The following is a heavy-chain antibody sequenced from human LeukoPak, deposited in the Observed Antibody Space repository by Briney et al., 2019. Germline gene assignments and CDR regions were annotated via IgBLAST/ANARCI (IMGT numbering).Heavy chain of an antibody. CDR3: ARVTYYYDSSGYYLYYFDY. CDR1: GGSISSYY. Sequence: SGTLSLTCTVSGGSISSYYWSWIRQPPGKGLEWIGYIYYSGSTNYSPSLKSRVTISVDTSKNQFSLNLSSVTAADTAVYFCARVTYYYDSSGYYLYYFDYWGQGTLVTVSS. CDR2: IYYSGST. D-gene: IGHD3-22*01. J-gene: IGHJ4*02. V-gene: IGHV4-59*08.